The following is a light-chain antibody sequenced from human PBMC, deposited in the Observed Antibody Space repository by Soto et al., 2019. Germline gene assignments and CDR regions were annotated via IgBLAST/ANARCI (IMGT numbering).Light chain of an antibody. CDR2: GAS. CDR1: QSVSSSY. J-gene: IGKJ5*01. V-gene: IGKV3-20*01. CDR3: QQYGSSEII. Sequence: EIVLTQSPGTLSLSPLEIATLSCMASQSVSSSYLAWYQQKPGQAPRLLIYGASSRATGIPDRFSGSGSGTDFTLTISRLEPEDFAVYYCQQYGSSEIIFGQGTRLEIK.